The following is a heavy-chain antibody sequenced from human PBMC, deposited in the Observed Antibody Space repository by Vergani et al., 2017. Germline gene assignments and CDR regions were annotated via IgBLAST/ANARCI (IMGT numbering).Heavy chain of an antibody. Sequence: QVQLQQSGPGLVKPSQTLSLTCAISGDSVSSNSAAWNWIRQSPSRGLEWLGRTYYRSKWYNDYAVSVKSRITINPDTSKNQFSRQLNSVTPEDTAVYYCARGQQWLFGGTNWFDPWGQGTLVTVSS. CDR2: TYYRSKWYN. J-gene: IGHJ5*02. CDR1: GDSVSSNSAA. V-gene: IGHV6-1*01. CDR3: ARGQQWLFGGTNWFDP. D-gene: IGHD6-19*01.